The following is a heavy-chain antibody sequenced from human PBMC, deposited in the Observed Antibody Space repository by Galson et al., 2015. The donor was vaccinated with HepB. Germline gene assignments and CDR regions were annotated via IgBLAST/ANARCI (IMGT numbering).Heavy chain of an antibody. CDR1: GFTFSSYG. CDR3: ARDREHPWDDILTGYYRGACFDY. V-gene: IGHV3-21*01. CDR2: ISSSSSYI. D-gene: IGHD3-9*01. J-gene: IGHJ4*02. Sequence: SLRLSCAASGFTFSSYGMHWVRQAPGKGLEWVSSISSSSSYIYYADSVKGRFTISRDNAKNSLFLQMNSLRAEDTAVYYCARDREHPWDDILTGYYRGACFDYWGQGTLVTVSS.